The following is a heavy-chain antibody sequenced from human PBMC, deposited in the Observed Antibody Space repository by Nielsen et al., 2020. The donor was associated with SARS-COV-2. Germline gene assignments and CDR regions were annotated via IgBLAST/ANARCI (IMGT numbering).Heavy chain of an antibody. J-gene: IGHJ6*02. V-gene: IGHV3-33*01. CDR1: GFTFSSYA. Sequence: GGSLRLSCAASGFTFSSYAMHWVRQAPGKGLEWVAGIWYDGGNEYYADSVKGRFTISRDNSKNTLYLQMNSLRAEDTAVYYCARGGGGMDVWGQGTTVTVSS. D-gene: IGHD3-16*01. CDR3: ARGGGGMDV. CDR2: IWYDGGNE.